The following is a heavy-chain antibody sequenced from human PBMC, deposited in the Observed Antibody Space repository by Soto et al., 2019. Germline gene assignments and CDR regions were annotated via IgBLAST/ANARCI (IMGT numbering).Heavy chain of an antibody. J-gene: IGHJ4*02. Sequence: QVQLQESGPGLVKPSQTLSLTCTVSGGSISSGGYYWSWIRQHPGKGLEWIGYIYYSGSTYYNPSLKSRVTISVDTSKNQFSLKRSSVTAADTAVYYCARFKASGRSSDSEYYFDYWGQGTLVTVSS. V-gene: IGHV4-31*03. CDR1: GGSISSGGYY. CDR2: IYYSGST. D-gene: IGHD3-22*01. CDR3: ARFKASGRSSDSEYYFDY.